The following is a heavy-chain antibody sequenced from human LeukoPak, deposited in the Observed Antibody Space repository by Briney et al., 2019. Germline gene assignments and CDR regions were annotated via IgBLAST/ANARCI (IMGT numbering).Heavy chain of an antibody. CDR3: ARNNGMDV. CDR2: VNRDGSET. J-gene: IGHJ6*04. V-gene: IGHV3-7*03. CDR1: GFALSSHW. Sequence: GGSLRLSCAASGFALSSHWMTWVRQVPGRGPEWVANVNRDGSETYYLDSVKGRFTISKDNAKNSLYLQMNSLRAEDTALYHCARNNGMDVGGKGPTVIVSS.